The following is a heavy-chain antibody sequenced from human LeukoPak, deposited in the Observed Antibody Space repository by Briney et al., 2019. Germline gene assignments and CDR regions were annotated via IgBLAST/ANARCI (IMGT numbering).Heavy chain of an antibody. CDR2: INAGNGNT. V-gene: IGHV1-3*01. J-gene: IGHJ4*02. Sequence: GASVKVSCKASGYTFASYGISWVRQAPGQRLEWMGWINAGNGNTKYSQKFQGRVTITRDTSASTAYMELSSLRSEDTAVYYCARSRGDWSLDYWGQGTLVTVSS. CDR1: GYTFASYG. D-gene: IGHD3-9*01. CDR3: ARSRGDWSLDY.